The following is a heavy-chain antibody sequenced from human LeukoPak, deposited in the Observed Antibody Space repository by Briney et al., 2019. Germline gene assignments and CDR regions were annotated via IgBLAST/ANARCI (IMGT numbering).Heavy chain of an antibody. D-gene: IGHD2-2*01. CDR2: MNPNSGNT. J-gene: IGHJ4*02. CDR3: ARGRELEDIVVVPAFFFDY. Sequence: ASVKVSCKASGYTFTSYDINWVRQATGQGLEWMGWMNPNSGNTGYAQKFQGRVTMTRNTSISTAYMELSSLRSEDTAVYYCARGRELEDIVVVPAFFFDYWGQGTLVTVSS. CDR1: GYTFTSYD. V-gene: IGHV1-8*01.